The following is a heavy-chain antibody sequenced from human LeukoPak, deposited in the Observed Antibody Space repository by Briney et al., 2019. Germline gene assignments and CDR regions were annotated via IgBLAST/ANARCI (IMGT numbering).Heavy chain of an antibody. CDR1: GGSISSYY. CDR2: IYTSGST. Sequence: SETLSLTCTVSGGSISSYYWSWLRQPAGKGLEWIGRIYTSGSTNYNPSLKSRVTMSADTSKNQFSLKLTSVTAADTAVYYCARDSGSSPSLWDYWGQGTLVTVSS. V-gene: IGHV4-4*07. D-gene: IGHD6-13*01. J-gene: IGHJ4*02. CDR3: ARDSGSSPSLWDY.